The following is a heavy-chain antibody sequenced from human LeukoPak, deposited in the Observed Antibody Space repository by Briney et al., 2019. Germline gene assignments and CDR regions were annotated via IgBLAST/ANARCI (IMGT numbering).Heavy chain of an antibody. Sequence: SVTLSLTCAVYGGSFSGYYWSWIRQPPGKGLEWIGEINHSGSTNYNPSLKSRVTISVDTSKNQFSLKLSSVTAADTAVYYCARGSCSSTSCYPVYYYGMDVWGQGTTVTVSS. CDR2: INHSGST. D-gene: IGHD2-2*01. CDR3: ARGSCSSTSCYPVYYYGMDV. CDR1: GGSFSGYY. V-gene: IGHV4-34*01. J-gene: IGHJ6*02.